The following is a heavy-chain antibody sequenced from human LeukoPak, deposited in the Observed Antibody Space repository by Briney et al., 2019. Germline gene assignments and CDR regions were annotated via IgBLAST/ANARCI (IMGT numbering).Heavy chain of an antibody. Sequence: GGSLRLSCAASGFTFSSYWMSWVLQAPGKGLEWVANIKQGGSEKYYVDSVKGRFTISRDNAKNSLYLQMNSLRAEDTAVYYCARDPEVLAAAGTLYYYYGMDVWGQGTTVTVSS. V-gene: IGHV3-7*01. D-gene: IGHD6-13*01. J-gene: IGHJ6*02. CDR2: IKQGGSEK. CDR1: GFTFSSYW. CDR3: ARDPEVLAAAGTLYYYYGMDV.